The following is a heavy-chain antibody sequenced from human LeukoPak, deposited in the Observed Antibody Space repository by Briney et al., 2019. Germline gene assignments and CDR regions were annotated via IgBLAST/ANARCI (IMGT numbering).Heavy chain of an antibody. V-gene: IGHV1-18*01. J-gene: IGHJ3*02. Sequence: ASVKVSCKASGYTFSRYDITWVRQAPGQGLEWMGWISVYNGSTKYAQKLQGRVTMTTDTSTSTAYMELRSLRSDDTAVYYCARAAAAGSVDIWGQGTMVTVSS. CDR3: ARAAAAGSVDI. CDR2: ISVYNGST. D-gene: IGHD6-13*01. CDR1: GYTFSRYD.